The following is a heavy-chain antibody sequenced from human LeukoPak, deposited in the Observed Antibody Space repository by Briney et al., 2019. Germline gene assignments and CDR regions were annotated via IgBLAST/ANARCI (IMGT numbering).Heavy chain of an antibody. CDR3: ARVSGTSDANYYYYYMDV. Sequence: GASVKVSCKASGGTFSSYAISWVRQAPGQGLEWMGGIISIFGTANYAQKFQGRVTITTDESTSTAYMELSSLRSEDTAVYYCARVSGTSDANYYYYYMDVWGKGTTVTVSS. V-gene: IGHV1-69*05. CDR2: IISIFGTA. CDR1: GGTFSSYA. D-gene: IGHD1-1*01. J-gene: IGHJ6*03.